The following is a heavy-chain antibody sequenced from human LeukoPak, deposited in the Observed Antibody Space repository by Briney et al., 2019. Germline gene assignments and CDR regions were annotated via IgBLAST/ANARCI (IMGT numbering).Heavy chain of an antibody. V-gene: IGHV3-21*01. CDR3: AREEGRYYDSSGNYGY. CDR1: GFTFSSYS. CDR2: ISSSSSYI. D-gene: IGHD3-22*01. Sequence: PGGSLRLSCAASGFTFSSYSMNWVRQAPGKGLEWVSSISSSSSYIYYADSVKGRFTISRDNAKNSLYLQMSSLRAEDTAVYYCAREEGRYYDSSGNYGYWGQGTLVTVSS. J-gene: IGHJ4*02.